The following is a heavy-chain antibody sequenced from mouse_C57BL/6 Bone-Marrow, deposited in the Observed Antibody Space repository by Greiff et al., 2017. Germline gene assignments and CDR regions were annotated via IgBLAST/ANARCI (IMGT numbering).Heavy chain of an antibody. V-gene: IGHV1-82*01. CDR1: GYAFSSSW. Sequence: QVQLQQPGAELVKPGASVKISCKASGYAFSSSWMNWVKQRPGKGLEWIGRIYPGDGDTNYNGKFKGKATLTADKSSSTAYMQLSSLTSEDSAVYFCARRVYYGSSWYFDVWGTGTTVTVSS. J-gene: IGHJ1*03. D-gene: IGHD1-1*01. CDR2: IYPGDGDT. CDR3: ARRVYYGSSWYFDV.